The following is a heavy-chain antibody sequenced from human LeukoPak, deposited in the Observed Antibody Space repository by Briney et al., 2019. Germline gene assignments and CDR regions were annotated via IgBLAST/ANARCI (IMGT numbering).Heavy chain of an antibody. D-gene: IGHD4-17*01. Sequence: PGGSLRLSCAASGFTFSIYNMNWVRQAPGKGLEWVSYISGSRNTIYYADSVKGRFTISRDNAKNSLYLQMNGLRDEDTAVYYCAREGYGDYDLDYWGQGTLVTVSS. V-gene: IGHV3-48*02. J-gene: IGHJ4*02. CDR1: GFTFSIYN. CDR2: ISGSRNTI. CDR3: AREGYGDYDLDY.